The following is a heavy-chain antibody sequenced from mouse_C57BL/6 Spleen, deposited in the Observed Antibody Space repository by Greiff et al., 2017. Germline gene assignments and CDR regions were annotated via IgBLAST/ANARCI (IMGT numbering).Heavy chain of an antibody. CDR1: GFNIKDDY. Sequence: VQLQQSGAELVRPGASVKLSCTASGFNIKDDYMHWVKQRPEQGLEWIGWIDPENGDTEYASKFQGKATITADTSSNTAYLQLSSLTSEDTAVYYCTRTGTDDWGQGTTLTVSS. CDR3: TRTGTDD. V-gene: IGHV14-4*01. D-gene: IGHD4-1*01. J-gene: IGHJ2*01. CDR2: IDPENGDT.